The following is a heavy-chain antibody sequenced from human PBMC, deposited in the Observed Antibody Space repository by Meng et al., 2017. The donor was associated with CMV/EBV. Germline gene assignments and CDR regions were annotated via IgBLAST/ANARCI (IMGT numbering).Heavy chain of an antibody. V-gene: IGHV3-74*01. CDR2: INSDGSST. CDR3: ARDAAIFGVVKSTPDY. CDR1: GFTFSSYW. J-gene: IGHJ4*02. D-gene: IGHD3-3*01. Sequence: GGPLRLSCAASGFTFSSYWVHWVRQAPGKGLVWVSCINSDGSSTSYADSVKGRFTISRDNAKNTLYLQMNSLRAEDTAVYYCARDAAIFGVVKSTPDYWGQGTLVTVSS.